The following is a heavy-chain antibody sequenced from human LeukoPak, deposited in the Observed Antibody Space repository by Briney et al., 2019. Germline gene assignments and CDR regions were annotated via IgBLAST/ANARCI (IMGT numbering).Heavy chain of an antibody. D-gene: IGHD3-9*01. CDR3: ARLTPYYFDY. CDR1: GFIFSSYW. Sequence: GGSLRLSCAASGFIFSSYWVSCVRQAPGKGLEGVANIKQDGSEKYYGDSVKGGFTISRDNAKNSLYLQMNSLRAEDTAVYYCARLTPYYFDYWGQGSLVTVSS. J-gene: IGHJ4*02. CDR2: IKQDGSEK. V-gene: IGHV3-7*01.